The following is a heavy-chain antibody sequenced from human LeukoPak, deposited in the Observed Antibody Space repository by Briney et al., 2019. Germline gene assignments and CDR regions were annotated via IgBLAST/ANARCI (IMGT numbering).Heavy chain of an antibody. D-gene: IGHD6-19*01. Sequence: SETLSLTCTVSGYSICNGFYWGWIRQPPGKGLEWIGRIYTSGSTNYNPSLKSRVTMSVDTSKNQFSLKLSSVTAADTAVYYCARGDQTSSGWYRHYYYYMDVWGKGTTVTVSS. J-gene: IGHJ6*03. CDR1: GYSICNGFY. CDR2: IYTSGST. V-gene: IGHV4-38-2*02. CDR3: ARGDQTSSGWYRHYYYYMDV.